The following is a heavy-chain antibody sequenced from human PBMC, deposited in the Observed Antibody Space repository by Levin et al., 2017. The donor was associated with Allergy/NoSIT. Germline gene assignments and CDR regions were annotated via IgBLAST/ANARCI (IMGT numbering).Heavy chain of an antibody. CDR1: CFTFTSYS. D-gene: IGHD2-8*02. CDR2: IRPNNDIR. Sequence: GASLPLSFSSSCFTFTSYSMNWVRQAPGKGLEWISYIRPNNDIRSYADSVKGRFTISRDNAKNSLYLQMDSLRAADTAVYYCARDHSWSSDSWGQGTLVTVSS. CDR3: ARDHSWSSDS. J-gene: IGHJ4*02. V-gene: IGHV3-48*04.